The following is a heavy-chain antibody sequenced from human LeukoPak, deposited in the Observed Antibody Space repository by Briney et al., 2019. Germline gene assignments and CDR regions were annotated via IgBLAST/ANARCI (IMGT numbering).Heavy chain of an antibody. Sequence: ASVKVSCKASGYTFTSYGIRWVRQAPGQGLEWMGWISAYNGNTNYAQKLQGRVTMTTDTSTSTAYMELRSLRSDDTAVYYCARGKYCGGDCYSPDDYWGQGTLVTVSS. CDR1: GYTFTSYG. CDR2: ISAYNGNT. J-gene: IGHJ4*02. CDR3: ARGKYCGGDCYSPDDY. V-gene: IGHV1-18*01. D-gene: IGHD2-21*02.